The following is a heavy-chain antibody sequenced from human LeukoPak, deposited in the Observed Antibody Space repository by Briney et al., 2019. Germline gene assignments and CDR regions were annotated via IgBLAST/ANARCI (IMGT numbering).Heavy chain of an antibody. J-gene: IGHJ4*02. V-gene: IGHV4-4*07. CDR2: IYTSGST. D-gene: IGHD5-18*01. CDR1: GGSISSYY. Sequence: SETLSLTCTVSGGSISSYYWSWIRQPAGKGLEWIGRIYTSGSTNYNPSLKSRVTMSVDTSKNQFSLKLSSVTAADTAVYYCARVLGLRGYSYGLFDYWGQGTLVTVSS. CDR3: ARVLGLRGYSYGLFDY.